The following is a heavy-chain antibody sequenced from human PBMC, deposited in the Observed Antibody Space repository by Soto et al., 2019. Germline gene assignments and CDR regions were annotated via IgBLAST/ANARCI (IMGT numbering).Heavy chain of an antibody. J-gene: IGHJ4*02. Sequence: PGESLMISRKAPGYSFTTYWIAGVRQRPGKGLEWMGIVYPGDSDARYSPSFQGQVTISADRSISTAYLQWSSLKASDTTIYYCESASGKFVDPSYPDYWGQGTQVTVSS. V-gene: IGHV5-51*01. CDR3: ESASGKFVDPSYPDY. D-gene: IGHD1-26*01. CDR1: GYSFTTYW. CDR2: VYPGDSDA.